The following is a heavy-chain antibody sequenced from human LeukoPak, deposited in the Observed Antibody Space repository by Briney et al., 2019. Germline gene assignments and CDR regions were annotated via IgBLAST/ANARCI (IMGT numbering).Heavy chain of an antibody. V-gene: IGHV1-69*05. D-gene: IGHD3-22*01. CDR1: GGTFSSYA. J-gene: IGHJ5*02. CDR2: IIPIFGTA. CDR3: ARVLDSSGYLNWFDP. Sequence: GASVKVSCKASGGTFSSYAISWVRQAPGQGPEWMGRIIPIFGTASYAQKFQGRVTITTDESTSTAYMELSSLRSEDTAVYYCARVLDSSGYLNWFDPWGQGTLVTVSS.